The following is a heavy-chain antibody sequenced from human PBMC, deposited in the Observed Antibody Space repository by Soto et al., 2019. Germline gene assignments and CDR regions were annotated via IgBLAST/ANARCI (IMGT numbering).Heavy chain of an antibody. CDR2: IIPILGIA. J-gene: IGHJ3*02. V-gene: IGHV1-69*02. Sequence: GASVKVSCKASGGTFSCYTISWVRQAPGQGLEWMGRIIPILGIANYAQKFQGRVTITADKSTSTAYMELSSLRSEDTAVYYCARTKVQGGYDSSAFTIWGQGTMVTVSS. CDR1: GGTFSCYT. D-gene: IGHD5-12*01. CDR3: ARTKVQGGYDSSAFTI.